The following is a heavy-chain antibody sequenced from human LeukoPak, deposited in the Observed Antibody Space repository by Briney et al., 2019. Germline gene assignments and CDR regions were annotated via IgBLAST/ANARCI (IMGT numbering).Heavy chain of an antibody. Sequence: SETLSLTCTVSGGSISSYYWSWIRQPPGKGLEWIGYIYDSGSTKYNPSLKSRVTISVDTSKNQFSLKLSSVTAADTAVYYCASLTTADAFDIWGQGTMVTVSS. J-gene: IGHJ3*02. CDR3: ASLTTADAFDI. D-gene: IGHD3-22*01. V-gene: IGHV4-59*01. CDR2: IYDSGST. CDR1: GGSISSYY.